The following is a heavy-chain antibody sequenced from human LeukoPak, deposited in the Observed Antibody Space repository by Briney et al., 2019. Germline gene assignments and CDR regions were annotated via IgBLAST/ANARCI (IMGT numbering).Heavy chain of an antibody. CDR2: INHSGST. V-gene: IGHV4-34*01. Sequence: SETLPVTRAVYGGSFSGYYWSWIRQPPGKGLEWIGEINHSGSTNYNPYLTSRVTISVDTSKNQFSLKLSSVTAADTAVYYCARLALYRWGSDYWGQRTGLRVSS. CDR3: ARLALYRWGSDY. CDR1: GGSFSGYY. J-gene: IGHJ4*02. D-gene: IGHD2-2*02.